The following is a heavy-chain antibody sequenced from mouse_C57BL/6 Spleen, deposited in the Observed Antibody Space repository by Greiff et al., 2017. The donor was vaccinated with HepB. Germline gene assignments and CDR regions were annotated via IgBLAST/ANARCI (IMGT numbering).Heavy chain of an antibody. V-gene: IGHV5-4*01. Sequence: EVQVVESGGGLVKPGGSLKLSCAASGFTFSSYAMSWVRQTPEKRLEWVATISDGGSYTYYPDNVKGRFTISRDNAKNNLDLQMSHLKSEDTAMYYCARGLDYYGSSLFAYWGQGTLVTVSA. CDR3: ARGLDYYGSSLFAY. J-gene: IGHJ3*01. CDR1: GFTFSSYA. CDR2: ISDGGSYT. D-gene: IGHD1-1*01.